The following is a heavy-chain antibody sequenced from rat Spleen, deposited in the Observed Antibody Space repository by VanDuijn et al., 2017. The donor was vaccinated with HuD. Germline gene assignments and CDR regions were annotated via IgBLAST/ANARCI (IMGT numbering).Heavy chain of an antibody. CDR2: ISYSGST. V-gene: IGHV3-1*01. D-gene: IGHD1-11*01. CDR1: GYSITSNY. CDR3: ARSNYGGYREYYFDY. Sequence: EVQLQESGPGLVKPSQSLSLTCSVTGYSITSNYWGWIRKFPGNKMEWMGYISYSGSTSYNPSLKSRISITRDTSKNQFFLQLNSVTTEETATYYCARSNYGGYREYYFDYWGQGVMVTVSS. J-gene: IGHJ2*01.